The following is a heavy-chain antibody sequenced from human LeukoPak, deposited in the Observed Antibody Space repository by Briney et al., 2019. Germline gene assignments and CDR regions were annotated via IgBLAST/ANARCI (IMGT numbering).Heavy chain of an antibody. D-gene: IGHD6-13*01. Sequence: GASVKVSCKASGYTFTSYGISWVRQAPGQGLEWMGWISAYNGNTNYAQKLQGRVTMTTDTSTSTAYMELRSLRSDDTAVYYCARDLGVAAAGTGGDYWGQGTLVTVSS. J-gene: IGHJ4*02. CDR2: ISAYNGNT. V-gene: IGHV1-18*01. CDR3: ARDLGVAAAGTGGDY. CDR1: GYTFTSYG.